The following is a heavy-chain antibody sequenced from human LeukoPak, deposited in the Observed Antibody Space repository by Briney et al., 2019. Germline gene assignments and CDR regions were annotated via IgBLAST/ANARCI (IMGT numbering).Heavy chain of an antibody. CDR1: GGSFSSTSYY. J-gene: IGHJ4*02. CDR3: ARSTYYYDSSGQAEFDY. D-gene: IGHD3-22*01. Sequence: SETLSLTCTVSGGSFSSTSYYWSWIRQPPGKGLEWIGYIYYSGSTNYNPSLKSRVTISVDTSKNQFSLKLSSVTAADTAVYYCARSTYYYDSSGQAEFDYWGQGTLVTVSS. CDR2: IYYSGST. V-gene: IGHV4-61*01.